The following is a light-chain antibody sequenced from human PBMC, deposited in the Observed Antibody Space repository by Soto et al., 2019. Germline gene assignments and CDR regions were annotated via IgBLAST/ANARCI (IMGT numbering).Light chain of an antibody. CDR3: QQYGTSLWT. CDR2: GAS. V-gene: IGKV3-20*01. CDR1: QSVNSTS. Sequence: ELVLTQSPGTLSLSPGERATLSCRASQSVNSTSLTWYQQKPGQAPMLLIYGASSRATGIPDRFSGRGSGAAFTLSISRLEPEDFAVYYCQQYGTSLWTFGLGTKVEIK. J-gene: IGKJ1*01.